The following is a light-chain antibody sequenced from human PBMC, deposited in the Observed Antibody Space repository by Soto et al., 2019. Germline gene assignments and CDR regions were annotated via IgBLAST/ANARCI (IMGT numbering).Light chain of an antibody. CDR1: QGISNY. Sequence: DIQMTQSPSSLSASVGDRVTITCRASQGISNYLAWYQQKPGKVPKLLIYAASTLQSGVPSRFSGSGSGTDFSLTISSLQPDDVATYYCQKYNSATRTFGQGTKVEIK. J-gene: IGKJ1*01. CDR3: QKYNSATRT. V-gene: IGKV1-27*01. CDR2: AAS.